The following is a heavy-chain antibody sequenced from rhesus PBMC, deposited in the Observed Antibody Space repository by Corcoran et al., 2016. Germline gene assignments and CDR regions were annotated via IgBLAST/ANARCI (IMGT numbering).Heavy chain of an antibody. D-gene: IGHD2-15*01. CDR3: WAVVVLTAPWYSGSWNGFDY. J-gene: IGHJ4*01. Sequence: QVQLQESGPGLVKPSETLSLTCAVSGGSISDYYYWNWIRHPPGKGLEWIGNIYGNSDSTYYNPSLKSRVTISKDTSKNQFFLKLSSVTAADTAVYYCWAVVVLTAPWYSGSWNGFDYWGQGVLVTVSS. CDR1: GGSISDYYY. CDR2: IYGNSDST. V-gene: IGHV4S9*01.